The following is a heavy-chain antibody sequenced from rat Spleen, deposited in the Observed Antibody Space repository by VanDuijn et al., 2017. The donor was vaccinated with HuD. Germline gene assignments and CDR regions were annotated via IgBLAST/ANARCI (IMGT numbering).Heavy chain of an antibody. V-gene: IGHV5-31*01. D-gene: IGHD1-11*01. CDR1: GFTFNNYW. J-gene: IGHJ1*01. CDR3: ATDQGYGGYSAYWYFDF. Sequence: EVQLVESGGGLVQPGRSLKLSCAASGFTFNNYWMTWIRQAPGKGLEWVASITNTGGSTYYPDSVKGRFTISRDNAKSTLYLQMDSLRSEDTATYYCATDQGYGGYSAYWYFDFWGPGTMVTVSS. CDR2: ITNTGGST.